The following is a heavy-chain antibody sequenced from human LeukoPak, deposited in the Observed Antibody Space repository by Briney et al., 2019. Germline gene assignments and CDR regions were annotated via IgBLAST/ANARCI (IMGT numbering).Heavy chain of an antibody. Sequence: GGSLRLYCAASGFTFSSYAMSWVRQAAGKGLEWVSAISGSGGSTYYADSVKGRFTISRDNSKNTLYLQMNSLRAEDTAVYYCAKVSRVATIGDYWGQGTLVTVSS. CDR3: AKVSRVATIGDY. CDR2: ISGSGGST. J-gene: IGHJ4*02. CDR1: GFTFSSYA. V-gene: IGHV3-23*01. D-gene: IGHD5-12*01.